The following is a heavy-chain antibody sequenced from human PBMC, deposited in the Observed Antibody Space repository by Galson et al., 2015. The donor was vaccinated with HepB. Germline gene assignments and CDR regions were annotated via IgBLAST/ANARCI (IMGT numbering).Heavy chain of an antibody. Sequence: SLRLSCAASGFTFSNYAKHWVRQAPGKGLEWVAVISYDGNNKYYADSVKGRFTISRDNSKNTLYLQMNSLRAEDTAVYFCAKDSGFRQQPVSTLYYYHGMDVWGQGTTVTVSS. CDR1: GFTFSNYA. D-gene: IGHD6-13*01. CDR3: AKDSGFRQQPVSTLYYYHGMDV. CDR2: ISYDGNNK. J-gene: IGHJ6*02. V-gene: IGHV3-30*18.